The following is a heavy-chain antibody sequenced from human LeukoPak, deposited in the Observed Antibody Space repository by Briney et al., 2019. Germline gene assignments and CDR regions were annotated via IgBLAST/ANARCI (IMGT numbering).Heavy chain of an antibody. CDR1: GYTFTSYD. Sequence: ASVKVSCKASGYTFTSYDINWVRQATGQGLEWMGWINPNSGGTNYAQKFQGRVTMTRDTSISTAYMELSRLRSDDTAVYYCARERYYDSSGYPVYFDYWGQGTLVTVSS. D-gene: IGHD3-22*01. V-gene: IGHV1-2*02. CDR2: INPNSGGT. CDR3: ARERYYDSSGYPVYFDY. J-gene: IGHJ4*02.